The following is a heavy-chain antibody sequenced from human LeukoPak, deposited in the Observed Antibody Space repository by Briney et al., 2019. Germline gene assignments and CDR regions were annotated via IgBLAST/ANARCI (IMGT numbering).Heavy chain of an antibody. CDR1: GFTISSYA. Sequence: PGGSLRLSCAASGFTISSYAMNWVRQAPGKGLEWVSTSSGSGGSTYYADSVKGRFTISRDNSKNTLYLQMNSLRAEDTAVYYCAKDGGSSGWDYYYFYGMDVWGKGTAVTVSS. CDR2: SSGSGGST. CDR3: AKDGGSSGWDYYYFYGMDV. D-gene: IGHD6-19*01. V-gene: IGHV3-23*01. J-gene: IGHJ6*04.